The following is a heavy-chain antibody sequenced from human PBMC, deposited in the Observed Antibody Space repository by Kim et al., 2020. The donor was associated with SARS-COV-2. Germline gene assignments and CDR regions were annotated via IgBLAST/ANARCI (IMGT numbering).Heavy chain of an antibody. CDR2: IWYDGSNK. D-gene: IGHD3-3*01. V-gene: IGHV3-33*01. CDR3: ARDAYYDFWSGPGHYMDV. J-gene: IGHJ6*03. CDR1: GFTFSSYG. Sequence: GGSLRHSCAASGFTFSSYGMHWVRQAPGKGLEWVEVIWYDGSNKYYADSVKGRFTISRDNSKNTLYLQMNSLRAEDTAVYYCARDAYYDFWSGPGHYMDVWGKGTTVTVSS.